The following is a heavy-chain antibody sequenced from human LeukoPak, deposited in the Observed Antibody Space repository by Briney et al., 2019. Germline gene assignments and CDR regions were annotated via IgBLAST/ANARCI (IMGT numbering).Heavy chain of an antibody. J-gene: IGHJ4*02. V-gene: IGHV3-30-3*01. CDR3: ARGTTVVPPDY. Sequence: GGSLRLSCAASGFTFSSYAMHWVRQAPGKGLEWVAVISYDGSNKYYADSVKGRFTISRDNSKNTLYLQMNSLRAEDTAVYYCARGTTVVPPDYWGQGTLVTVSS. CDR1: GFTFSSYA. D-gene: IGHD4-23*01. CDR2: ISYDGSNK.